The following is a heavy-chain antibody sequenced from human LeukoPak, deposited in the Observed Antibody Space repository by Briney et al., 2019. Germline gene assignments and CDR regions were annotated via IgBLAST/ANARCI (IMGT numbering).Heavy chain of an antibody. J-gene: IGHJ5*02. CDR3: ARSHSSGWYNWFDP. V-gene: IGHV4-30-2*01. D-gene: IGHD6-19*01. CDR2: IYHSGST. CDR1: GGSISSGGYS. Sequence: SETPSLTCAVSGGSISSGGYSWSWIRQPPGKGLEWIGYIYHSGSTYYNPSLKSRVTISVDRSKNQFSLKLSSVTAADTAVYYCARSHSSGWYNWFDPWGQGTLVTVSS.